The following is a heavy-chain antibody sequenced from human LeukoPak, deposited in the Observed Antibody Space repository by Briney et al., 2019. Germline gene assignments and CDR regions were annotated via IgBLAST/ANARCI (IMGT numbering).Heavy chain of an antibody. D-gene: IGHD2-8*01. J-gene: IGHJ4*02. CDR2: IYNSGST. V-gene: IGHV4-31*03. CDR1: GGSISSGGYY. Sequence: SQTLSLTCTVSGGSISSGGYYWNWIRQHPGKGLEWIGYIYNSGSTYYNPSLKSRSTISLDTSKNQISLKLSSVIAADTAAYYCARGYCTNGVCSSDYFDYWGQGTLVTVSS. CDR3: ARGYCTNGVCSSDYFDY.